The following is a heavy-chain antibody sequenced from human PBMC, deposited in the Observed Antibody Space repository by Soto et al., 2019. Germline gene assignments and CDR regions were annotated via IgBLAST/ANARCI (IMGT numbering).Heavy chain of an antibody. V-gene: IGHV1-69*01. D-gene: IGHD3-3*01. Sequence: QVQLVQSGAEVKQPGSSVKVSCKASGGTFSSYAISWVRQAPGQGLEWMGGIIPIFGTANYAQKFQGRVTITADESTSTAYMELSSLRSEDTAVYYCARVDDNDFWSGYSLDYWGQGTLVTVSS. CDR2: IIPIFGTA. J-gene: IGHJ4*02. CDR3: ARVDDNDFWSGYSLDY. CDR1: GGTFSSYA.